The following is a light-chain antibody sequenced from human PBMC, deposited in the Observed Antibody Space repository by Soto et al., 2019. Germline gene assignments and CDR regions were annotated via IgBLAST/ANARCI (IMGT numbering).Light chain of an antibody. CDR2: HAS. CDR3: QQYNPLST. CDR1: QSISSW. J-gene: IGKJ2*02. Sequence: DIQMTQSPSTLSASVGDRVTITCRASQSISSWLAWYQQKPGKAPKLLIYHASRLETGVPSRFSGSGTGTEFTLTISRLQPDDFATYYCQQYNPLSTFGQGTKLEIK. V-gene: IGKV1-5*01.